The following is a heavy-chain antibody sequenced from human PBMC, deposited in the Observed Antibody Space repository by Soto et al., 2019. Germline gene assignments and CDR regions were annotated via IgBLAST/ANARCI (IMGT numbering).Heavy chain of an antibody. CDR3: ARDESDWSEAFDI. D-gene: IGHD3-9*01. CDR1: GFTFSDYY. Sequence: GGSLRLSCAASGFTFSDYYMSWIRQAPGKGLEWVSYISSSGSTIYYADSVKGRFTISRDIAKNSLYLQMNSLRAEDTAVYYCARDESDWSEAFDIWGQGTMVTVSS. V-gene: IGHV3-11*01. CDR2: ISSSGSTI. J-gene: IGHJ3*02.